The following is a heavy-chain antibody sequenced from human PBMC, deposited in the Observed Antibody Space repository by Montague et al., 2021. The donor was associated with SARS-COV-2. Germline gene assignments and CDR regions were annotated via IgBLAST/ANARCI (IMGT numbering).Heavy chain of an antibody. D-gene: IGHD2-2*01. CDR1: GFTFSSYA. J-gene: IGHJ3*02. Sequence: SLRLSCAASGFTFSSYAMHWVRQAPGKGLEWVAVISYDGSNTYYADSVKGRFTISRDNSKNTLYLQMNSPRAEDTAVYYCASEDIVVVMGAFDIWGQGTMVTVSS. CDR2: ISYDGSNT. CDR3: ASEDIVVVMGAFDI. V-gene: IGHV3-30-3*01.